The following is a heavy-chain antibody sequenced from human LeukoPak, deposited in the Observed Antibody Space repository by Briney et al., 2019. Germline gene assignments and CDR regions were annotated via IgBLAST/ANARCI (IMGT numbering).Heavy chain of an antibody. D-gene: IGHD6-13*01. CDR2: ISYDGNSK. Sequence: GGSLRLSCAASGFTFSSYGMNWVRQAPGKGLEWVAVISYDGNSKYYADSVKGRFTISRDNSKNTLYLQMNSLRAEDTAVYYCAKRMGPSIAATDLDYWGQGTLVTVSS. CDR3: AKRMGPSIAATDLDY. CDR1: GFTFSSYG. J-gene: IGHJ4*02. V-gene: IGHV3-30*18.